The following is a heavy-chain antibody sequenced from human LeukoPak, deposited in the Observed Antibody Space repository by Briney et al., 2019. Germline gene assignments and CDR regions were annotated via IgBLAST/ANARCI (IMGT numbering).Heavy chain of an antibody. CDR3: AREGVGATLYYFEY. V-gene: IGHV4-34*01. D-gene: IGHD1-26*01. CDR1: GGSFSGYY. CDR2: INHSGST. Sequence: SETLSLTCAVYGGSFSGYYWSWIRQPPGKGLEWIGEINHSGSTNYNPSLKSRVTISVDTSKNQFSLKLSSVTAADTAIYYCAREGVGATLYYFEYWGQGALVTVSS. J-gene: IGHJ4*02.